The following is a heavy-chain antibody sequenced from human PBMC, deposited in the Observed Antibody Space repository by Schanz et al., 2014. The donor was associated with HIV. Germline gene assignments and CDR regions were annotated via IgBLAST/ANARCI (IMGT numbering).Heavy chain of an antibody. CDR3: ARTHYSVVSSRAMDV. CDR2: IKTSGGTT. Sequence: QVQLVQSGAEVKKPGASVKVSCKASGYTFSDHYMHWVRQAPGQGLEWMGMIKTSGGTTTYAQKFQGRVTLTRDTTATTVYMELSSLKSEDTAVYYCARTHYSVVSSRAMDVWGQGTTVTVSS. J-gene: IGHJ6*02. CDR1: GYTFSDHY. D-gene: IGHD2-15*01. V-gene: IGHV1-46*01.